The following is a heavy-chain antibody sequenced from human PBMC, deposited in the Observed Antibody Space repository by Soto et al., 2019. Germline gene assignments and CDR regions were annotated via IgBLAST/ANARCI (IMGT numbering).Heavy chain of an antibody. V-gene: IGHV1-8*01. Sequence: ASVKVSCKASGYTFTNYDVHWVRQATGRGLEWMGWINPNSKNIGYAEKFQGRLTMTRDTSISTDYMELSSLRSEDTAMYYCARGAGSSRDGFDIWGQGTMVTV. J-gene: IGHJ3*02. CDR3: ARGAGSSRDGFDI. D-gene: IGHD1-26*01. CDR1: GYTFTNYD. CDR2: INPNSKNI.